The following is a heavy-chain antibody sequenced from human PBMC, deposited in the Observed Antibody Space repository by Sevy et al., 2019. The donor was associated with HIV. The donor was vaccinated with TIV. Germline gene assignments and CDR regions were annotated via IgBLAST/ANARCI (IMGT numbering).Heavy chain of an antibody. CDR1: GGSISSYY. CDR3: ARSTHRSSSVGNWFDP. D-gene: IGHD6-13*01. CDR2: IYYSGST. V-gene: IGHV4-59*01. Sequence: SETLSLTCTVSGGSISSYYWSWIRQPPGKGLEWIGYIYYSGSTNYNSSLKSRVTISVDTSKNQFSLKLSSVTAAATAVYYCARSTHRSSSVGNWFDPWGQGTLVTVSS. J-gene: IGHJ5*02.